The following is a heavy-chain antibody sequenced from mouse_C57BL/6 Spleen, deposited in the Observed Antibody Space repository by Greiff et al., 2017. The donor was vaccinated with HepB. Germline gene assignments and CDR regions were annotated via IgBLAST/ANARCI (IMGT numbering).Heavy chain of an antibody. CDR1: GYAFSSSW. V-gene: IGHV1-82*01. CDR2: IYPGDGDT. D-gene: IGHD2-1*01. J-gene: IGHJ2*01. Sequence: QVQLQQSGPELVKPGASVKISCKASGYAFSSSWMNWVKQRPGKGLEWIGRIYPGDGDTNYNGKFKGKATLTADKSSSTAYMQLSSLTSEDSAVYFCARSIYYCFDYWGQGTTLTVSS. CDR3: ARSIYYCFDY.